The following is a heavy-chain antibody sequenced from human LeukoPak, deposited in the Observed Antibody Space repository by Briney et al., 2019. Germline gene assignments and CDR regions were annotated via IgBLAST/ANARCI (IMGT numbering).Heavy chain of an antibody. CDR1: GGSISSGGYY. D-gene: IGHD1-1*01. Sequence: SETLSLTCTVSGGSISSGGYYWSWIRQHPGKGLEWIGYIYDSGSTYYNPSLKSRVNISADRSKNQFSLKLSSVTAADTAVYHCARATGTDAFDIWGQGTMVTVSS. CDR3: ARATGTDAFDI. CDR2: IYDSGST. V-gene: IGHV4-30-2*01. J-gene: IGHJ3*02.